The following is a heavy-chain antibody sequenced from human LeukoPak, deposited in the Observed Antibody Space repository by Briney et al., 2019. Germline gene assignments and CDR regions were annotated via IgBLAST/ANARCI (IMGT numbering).Heavy chain of an antibody. CDR1: GFTFSSYS. D-gene: IGHD6-19*01. CDR2: ISSSSSYI. Sequence: GGSLRLSCAASGFTFSSYSMNWVRQAPGKGLEWVSSISSSSSYIYYADSVKGRFTISRDNTKNSLYLQMNSLRAEDTAVYYCARDRRSSGWYPWGQGTLVTVSS. J-gene: IGHJ5*02. CDR3: ARDRRSSGWYP. V-gene: IGHV3-21*01.